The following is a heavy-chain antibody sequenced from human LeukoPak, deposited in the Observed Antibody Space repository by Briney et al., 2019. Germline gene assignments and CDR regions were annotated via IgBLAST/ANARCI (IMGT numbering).Heavy chain of an antibody. CDR1: GYSFTSYW. CDR2: IDPSDSYT. V-gene: IGHV5-10-1*01. D-gene: IGHD3-10*01. J-gene: IGHJ4*02. Sequence: GESLKISCKGSGYSFTSYWISWVRQMPGKGLEWMGRIDPSDSYTNYSPSFQGHVTISADKSISTAYLQWSSLKASDTAMYYCASHIGLWFGELSNFDYWGQGTLVTVSS. CDR3: ASHIGLWFGELSNFDY.